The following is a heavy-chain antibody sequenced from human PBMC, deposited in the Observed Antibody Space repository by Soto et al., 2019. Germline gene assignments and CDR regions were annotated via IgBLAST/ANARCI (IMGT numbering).Heavy chain of an antibody. V-gene: IGHV4-34*01. D-gene: IGHD5-12*01. Sequence: SETLSLTCAVYGGSFNGYYWTWIRQPPGTGLEWIGEINHSGSTNYNPSLKSRVTISVGTSKNQFSLKLTSVTAADTAVYYCAAGGGLPPYYWGQGTLVTVSS. CDR3: AAGGGLPPYY. CDR2: INHSGST. J-gene: IGHJ4*02. CDR1: GGSFNGYY.